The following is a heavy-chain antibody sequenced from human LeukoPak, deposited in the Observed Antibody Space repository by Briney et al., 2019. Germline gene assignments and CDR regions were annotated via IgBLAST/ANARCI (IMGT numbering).Heavy chain of an antibody. J-gene: IGHJ4*02. CDR1: GYTFTSYG. CDR2: INTNTGNP. Sequence: ASVKVSCKASGYTFTSYGISWVRQAPGQGLEWMGWINTNTGNPTYAQGFTGRFIFSLDTSVSTAYLQISSLKAEDTAVYYCARDYNSATEYWGQGTLVTVSS. CDR3: ARDYNSATEY. D-gene: IGHD5-24*01. V-gene: IGHV7-4-1*02.